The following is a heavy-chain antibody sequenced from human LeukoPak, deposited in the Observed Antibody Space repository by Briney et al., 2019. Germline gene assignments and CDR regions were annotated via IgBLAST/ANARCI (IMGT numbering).Heavy chain of an antibody. CDR1: GFTFSNYG. D-gene: IGHD3-22*01. CDR2: IWNDGSKT. Sequence: PGGSLRLSCAASGFTFSNYGIHWVRQAPGKGLEWVAVIWNDGSKTNYVDSVKGRFTISRDNAKNSLYLQMNSLRAEDTAVYYCARVEYYYDSSGYYSRTYYFDYWGQGTLVTVSS. J-gene: IGHJ4*02. V-gene: IGHV3-33*01. CDR3: ARVEYYYDSSGYYSRTYYFDY.